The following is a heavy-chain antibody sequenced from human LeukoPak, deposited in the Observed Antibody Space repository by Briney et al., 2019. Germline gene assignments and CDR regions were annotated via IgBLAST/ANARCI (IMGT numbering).Heavy chain of an antibody. CDR3: TRANGYGLIDY. CDR1: GGSISSSSYY. J-gene: IGHJ4*02. CDR2: IYYSGST. D-gene: IGHD3-10*01. V-gene: IGHV4-39*07. Sequence: PPETPSLTCTVSGGSISSSSYYWGWIRQPPGKGLEWIGSIYYSGSTYYNPSLKSRVTISVDTSKNQFSLKLSSVTAADTAMYYCTRANGYGLIDYWGQGTLVTVSS.